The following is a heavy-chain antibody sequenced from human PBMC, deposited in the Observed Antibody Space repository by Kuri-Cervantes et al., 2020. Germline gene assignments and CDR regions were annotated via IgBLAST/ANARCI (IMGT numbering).Heavy chain of an antibody. CDR2: IYPGDSDT. V-gene: IGHV5-51*01. D-gene: IGHD6-19*01. CDR1: GYNFTTYW. CDR3: ARGRAVAGRGGLDY. J-gene: IGHJ4*02. Sequence: GGSLRLSCKDSGYNFTTYWIGWVRQMPGKGLEWMGIIYPGDSDTRYSPSFQGQVTISADKSISTAYLQWSSLKASDTAMYYCARGRAVAGRGGLDYWGQGTLVTVSS.